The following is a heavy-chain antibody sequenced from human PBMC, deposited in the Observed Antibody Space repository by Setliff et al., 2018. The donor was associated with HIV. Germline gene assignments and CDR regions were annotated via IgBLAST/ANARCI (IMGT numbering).Heavy chain of an antibody. J-gene: IGHJ6*03. D-gene: IGHD3-10*01. Sequence: SETLSLTCTVSGDSISSSAYYWGWIRQPPGKGLEWIGSVYYSGTTYYNPTLKSRVSISIDTPKNQFSRKLTSMTAADTAVYYCVRTGSSTSWGIYYYYYMDIWGKGSTVTVSS. V-gene: IGHV4-39*01. CDR2: VYYSGTT. CDR3: VRTGSSTSWGIYYYYYMDI. CDR1: GDSISSSAYY.